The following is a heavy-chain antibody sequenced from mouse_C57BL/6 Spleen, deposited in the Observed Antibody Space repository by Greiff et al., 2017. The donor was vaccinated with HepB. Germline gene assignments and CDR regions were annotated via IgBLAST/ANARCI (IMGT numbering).Heavy chain of an antibody. J-gene: IGHJ3*01. CDR2: IDPSDSET. CDR3: ARGDYDVRTWFAY. Sequence: QVQLKQPGAELVRPGSSVKLSCKASGYTFTSYWMHWVKQRPIQGLEWIGNIDPSDSETHYNQKFKDKATLTVDKSSSTAYMQLSSLTSEDSAVYYCARGDYDVRTWFAYWGQGTLVTVSA. D-gene: IGHD2-4*01. V-gene: IGHV1-52*01. CDR1: GYTFTSYW.